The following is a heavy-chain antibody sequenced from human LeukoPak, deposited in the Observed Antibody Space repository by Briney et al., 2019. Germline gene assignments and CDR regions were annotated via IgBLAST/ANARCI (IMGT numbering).Heavy chain of an antibody. CDR3: TTDHRWFGDYYFDY. CDR1: GFTFSNAW. J-gene: IGHJ4*02. V-gene: IGHV3-15*01. CDR2: IKSKTDGGTT. Sequence: GGSLRLSCAASGFTFSNAWMSWVRQAPGKGLEWVGRIKSKTDGGTTDYAAPVKGRFTISRDDSKNTLYLQMNSLKTEDTAVYYCTTDHRWFGDYYFDYWGQGTLVTVS. D-gene: IGHD3-10*01.